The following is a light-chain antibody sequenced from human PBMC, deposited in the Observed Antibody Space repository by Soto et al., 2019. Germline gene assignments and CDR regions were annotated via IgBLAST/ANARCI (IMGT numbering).Light chain of an antibody. Sequence: DIQMTQSPSSLSASVGDRVTITCRASQDISNYLAWFQQKPGKAPKSLIYAASNLESGVPPKLSGSASGTDFTLTISSPQPEDFASYYCQQYDSYPITFGQGTRLEIK. CDR1: QDISNY. CDR2: AAS. J-gene: IGKJ5*01. CDR3: QQYDSYPIT. V-gene: IGKV1-16*02.